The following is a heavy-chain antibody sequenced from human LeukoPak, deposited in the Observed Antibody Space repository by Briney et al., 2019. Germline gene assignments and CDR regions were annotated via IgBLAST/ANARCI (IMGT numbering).Heavy chain of an antibody. Sequence: QPGGSLRLSCAASGFTFSSYWMNWVRQAPGKGLVWVSRIASDGSSTTYADSVKGRFSISRDNAKNTLYLQMNSLRAEDTAVYYCAKAPQKITMVRIDYWGQGTLVTVSS. J-gene: IGHJ4*02. CDR2: IASDGSST. CDR3: AKAPQKITMVRIDY. D-gene: IGHD3-10*01. CDR1: GFTFSSYW. V-gene: IGHV3-74*01.